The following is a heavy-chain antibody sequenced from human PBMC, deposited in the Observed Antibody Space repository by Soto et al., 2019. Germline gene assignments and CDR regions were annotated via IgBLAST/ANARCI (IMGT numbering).Heavy chain of an antibody. CDR1: GFAFGDYA. J-gene: IGHJ6*02. Sequence: SGGSLRLSCTTSGFAFGDYAISWSRPAPGKGLEWVGVIRSKAYGGTTDYAASVKGRFTISRDDSKSIAYLQMNSLKSEDTGVYYCTKYTYTSRYAYYGMDVWGHGTTVTVSS. V-gene: IGHV3-49*03. CDR3: TKYTYTSRYAYYGMDV. CDR2: IRSKAYGGTT. D-gene: IGHD6-13*01.